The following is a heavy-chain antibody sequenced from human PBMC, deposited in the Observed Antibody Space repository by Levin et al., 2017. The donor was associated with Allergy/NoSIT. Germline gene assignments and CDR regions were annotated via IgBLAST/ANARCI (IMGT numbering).Heavy chain of an antibody. V-gene: IGHV3-21*01. CDR3: ARDRVPYYDILTGYYIGPLACGY. Sequence: GGSLRLSCAASGFTFSSYSMNWVRQAPGKGLEWVSSISSSSSYIYYADSVKGRFTISRDNAKNSLYLQMNSLRAEDTAVYYCARDRVPYYDILTGYYIGPLACGYWGQGTLVTVSS. CDR1: GFTFSSYS. CDR2: ISSSSSYI. D-gene: IGHD3-9*01. J-gene: IGHJ4*02.